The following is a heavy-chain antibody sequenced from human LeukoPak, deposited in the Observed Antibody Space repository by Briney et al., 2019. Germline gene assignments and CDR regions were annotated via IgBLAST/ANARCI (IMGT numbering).Heavy chain of an antibody. CDR1: GYTFTSYG. D-gene: IGHD3-22*01. V-gene: IGHV1-18*01. Sequence: ASVKVSCKASGYTFTSYGISWVRQAPGQGLEWMGWISAYNGNTNYAQKFQGRVTMTTDTFTSTAYMELRSLRSDDTAVFFCARDPKTKTDYYDSSGYYAVDYWGQGTLVTVSS. J-gene: IGHJ4*02. CDR2: ISAYNGNT. CDR3: ARDPKTKTDYYDSSGYYAVDY.